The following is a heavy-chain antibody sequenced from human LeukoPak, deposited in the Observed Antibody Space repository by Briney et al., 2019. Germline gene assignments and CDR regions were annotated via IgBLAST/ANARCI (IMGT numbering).Heavy chain of an antibody. CDR3: ASGVAAPGY. D-gene: IGHD6-13*01. Sequence: GRSLRLSCAASGFTFSSYGMQWVRQAPGKGLEWVAVISYDGSNKYYADSVKGRFTISRDNGKNSPSLQMNSLRAEDTAVYYCASGVAAPGYWGQGTLVTVSS. CDR1: GFTFSSYG. V-gene: IGHV3-30*03. CDR2: ISYDGSNK. J-gene: IGHJ4*02.